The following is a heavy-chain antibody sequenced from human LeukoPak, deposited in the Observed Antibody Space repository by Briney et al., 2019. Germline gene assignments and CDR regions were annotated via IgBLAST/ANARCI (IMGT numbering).Heavy chain of an antibody. CDR1: GGSISSVGYS. J-gene: IGHJ3*01. CDR3: ARVKLNSVGAFVL. D-gene: IGHD5/OR15-5a*01. CDR2: IYHSGTT. V-gene: IGHV4-30-2*01. Sequence: PSQTLSLTCAVSGGSISSVGYSWSWIRQPPGKGLEYIGNIYHSGTTYYNPSLKSRVTISVDRSKNQFSLKLRSVTAADTAVYFCARVKLNSVGAFVLWGERGLVTVSS.